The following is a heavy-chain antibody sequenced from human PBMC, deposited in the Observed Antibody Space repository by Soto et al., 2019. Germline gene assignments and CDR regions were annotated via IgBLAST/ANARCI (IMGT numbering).Heavy chain of an antibody. CDR2: IIPIFGTA. V-gene: IGHV1-69*01. CDR3: ARFGDIVVVPADSIAARYYYYYGMDV. D-gene: IGHD2-2*01. J-gene: IGHJ6*02. CDR1: GGTFSSYA. Sequence: QVQLVQSGAEVKKPGSSVKVSCKASGGTFSSYAISWVRQAPGQGLEWMGGIIPIFGTANYAQKFQGRVTITADESTSTAYMELSSLRSEDTAVYYCARFGDIVVVPADSIAARYYYYYGMDVWGQGTTVTVSS.